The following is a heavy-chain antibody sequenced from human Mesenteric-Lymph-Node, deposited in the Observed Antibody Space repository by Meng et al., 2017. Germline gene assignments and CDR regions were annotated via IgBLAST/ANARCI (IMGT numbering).Heavy chain of an antibody. D-gene: IGHD5-12*01. CDR2: ISAYNGNT. CDR3: ARPRYSGYDLDGMDV. CDR1: GYTFTSYG. J-gene: IGHJ6*02. V-gene: IGHV1-18*01. Sequence: ASVKVSCKASGYTFTSYGISWVRQAPGQGLEWMGWISAYNGNTNYAQKLQGRVTMTTDTSTSTAYMELRSLRSDDTAVYYCARPRYSGYDLDGMDVWGQGTTVTVSS.